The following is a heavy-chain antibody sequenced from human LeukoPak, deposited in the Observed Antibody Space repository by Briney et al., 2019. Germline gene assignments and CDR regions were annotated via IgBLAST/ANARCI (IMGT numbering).Heavy chain of an antibody. V-gene: IGHV4-59*11. CDR2: LLDSWRT. J-gene: IGHJ4*02. CDR3: ATIRRGSIYGYFDF. D-gene: IGHD5-18*01. Sequence: SETLSLTCTVSGASMSTHYWSWLRQPPGKGLEWIGYLLDSWRTKDDPSLQSRVTLSADTSKNQFSLRLTSVTAADTAVYYCATIRRGSIYGYFDFWGQGILVTVSS. CDR1: GASMSTHY.